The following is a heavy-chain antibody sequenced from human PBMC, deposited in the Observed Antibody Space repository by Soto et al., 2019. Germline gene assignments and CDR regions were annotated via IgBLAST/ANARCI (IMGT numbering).Heavy chain of an antibody. D-gene: IGHD6-13*01. V-gene: IGHV1-46*01. CDR1: GYTFTSYY. CDR3: ARESTSSSWTSPADYYYYGMDV. J-gene: IGHJ6*02. CDR2: INPSGGST. Sequence: ASLKVSCKASGYTFTSYYMHWVGQAPGQGLEWMEIINPSGGSTSYAQKFQGRVTMTRDTSTSTVYMELSSLRSEDTAVYYCARESTSSSWTSPADYYYYGMDVWGQGTTVTVSS.